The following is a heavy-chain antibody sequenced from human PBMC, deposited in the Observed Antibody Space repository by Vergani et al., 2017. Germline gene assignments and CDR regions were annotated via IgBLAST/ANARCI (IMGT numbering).Heavy chain of an antibody. CDR2: IYTSGST. CDR3: AREATMVRVLSDYYYYYGMDV. CDR1: GGSISSGSYY. D-gene: IGHD3-10*01. J-gene: IGHJ6*02. V-gene: IGHV4-61*02. Sequence: QVQLQESGPGLVKPSQTLSLTCTVSGGSISSGSYYWSWIRQPAGKGLEWIGRIYTSGSTNYNPSLKSRVTISVDTSKNQFSLKLSSVTAADTAVYYWAREATMVRVLSDYYYYYGMDVWGQGTTVTVSS.